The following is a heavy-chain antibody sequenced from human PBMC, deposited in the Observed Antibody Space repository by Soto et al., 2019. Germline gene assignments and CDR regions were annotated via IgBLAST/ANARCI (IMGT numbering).Heavy chain of an antibody. CDR3: ARHRKGYDSSGYYYLGPDY. CDR2: IYPGDSDT. V-gene: IGHV5-51*01. CDR1: GYSFTSYW. D-gene: IGHD3-22*01. J-gene: IGHJ4*02. Sequence: GESLKISCKGSGYSFTSYWIGWVRQMPGKGLEWMGIIYPGDSDTRYSPSFQGQVTISADKSISTAYLQWSSLKASDTAMYYCARHRKGYDSSGYYYLGPDYWGQGTLVTVS.